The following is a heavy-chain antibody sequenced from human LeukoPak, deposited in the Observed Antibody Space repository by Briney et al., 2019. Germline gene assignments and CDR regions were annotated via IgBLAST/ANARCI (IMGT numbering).Heavy chain of an antibody. CDR3: ATSLNKYCSSTSCYTGSFDY. D-gene: IGHD2-2*02. Sequence: ASVKVSCKVPGYTLTELSMHWVRQAPGKGLEWMGGFDPEDGETIYAQKFQGRVTMTEDTSTDTAYMELSSLRSEDTAVYYCATSLNKYCSSTSCYTGSFDYWGQGTLVTVSS. CDR1: GYTLTELS. V-gene: IGHV1-24*01. J-gene: IGHJ4*02. CDR2: FDPEDGET.